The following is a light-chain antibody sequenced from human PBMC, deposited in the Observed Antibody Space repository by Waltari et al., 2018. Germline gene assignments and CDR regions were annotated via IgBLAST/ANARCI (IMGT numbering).Light chain of an antibody. Sequence: DIVMTQSPDSLAVSLGESGTIYCKSSQCVLHSSNNRNYLAWYQQKPGQPPKLLISWASTRESGVPDRFSGRESATEFTLTISSLQAEDVAVYYCQQYYSTPPTFGGGTKVEIK. CDR3: QQYYSTPPT. CDR2: WAS. J-gene: IGKJ4*01. CDR1: QCVLHSSNNRNY. V-gene: IGKV4-1*01.